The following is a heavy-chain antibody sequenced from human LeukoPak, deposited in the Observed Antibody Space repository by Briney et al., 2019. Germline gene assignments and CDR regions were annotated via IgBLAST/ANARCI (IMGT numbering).Heavy chain of an antibody. CDR2: THYSGSA. D-gene: IGHD2-21*01. Sequence: SETLSLTCTVSGGSINTDYWNWIRQPPGKGLEWIGYTHYSGSASNNPSLKSRVTMSVDTSKNQFSLKLSSVTAADTAVYYCARGGDHYYYYYMDVWGKGTTVTVSS. CDR3: ARGGDHYYYYYMDV. CDR1: GGSINTDY. J-gene: IGHJ6*03. V-gene: IGHV4-59*12.